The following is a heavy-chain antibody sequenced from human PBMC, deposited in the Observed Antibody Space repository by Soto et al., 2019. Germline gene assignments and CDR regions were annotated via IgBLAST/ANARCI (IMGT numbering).Heavy chain of an antibody. CDR1: GFTLSSYW. CDR2: ISGSGGST. D-gene: IGHD2-8*02. J-gene: IGHJ4*02. Sequence: EVQVVESGGTLVQPGGSLRLSCAASGFTLSSYWVHWVRQAPEKGLEWVSAISGSGGSTYYADSVKGRFTISRDNSKNTLYLQMNSLRAEDTAVYYCANTDYFDYWGQGTLVTVSS. CDR3: ANTDYFDY. V-gene: IGHV3-23*04.